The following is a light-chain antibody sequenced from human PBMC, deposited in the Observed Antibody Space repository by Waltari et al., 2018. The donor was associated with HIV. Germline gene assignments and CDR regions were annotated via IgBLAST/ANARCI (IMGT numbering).Light chain of an antibody. V-gene: IGLV2-14*01. CDR3: SSYTSSKTRV. Sequence: QSALTQPASVSGSPGQSITISCTGTSSDVGGYNYVSWYQPHPGKAPKLMIYEVSNRPSGVSNRFAGSKSGNTASLTISGLQAEDEADYYCSSYTSSKTRVFGGGTKLTVL. J-gene: IGLJ2*01. CDR1: SSDVGGYNY. CDR2: EVS.